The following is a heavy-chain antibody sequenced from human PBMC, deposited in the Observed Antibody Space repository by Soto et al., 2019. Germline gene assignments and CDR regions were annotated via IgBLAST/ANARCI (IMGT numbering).Heavy chain of an antibody. Sequence: GGSLRLSCSASGFTFSSYAMSWVRQAPGKGLEWVSAISGSGGSTYYADSVKGRFTISRDNSKNTLYLQMNSLRAEDTAVYYCAKDWSWSDYLFDYWGQGTLVTVSS. CDR1: GFTFSSYA. CDR3: AKDWSWSDYLFDY. J-gene: IGHJ4*02. V-gene: IGHV3-23*01. CDR2: ISGSGGST. D-gene: IGHD4-17*01.